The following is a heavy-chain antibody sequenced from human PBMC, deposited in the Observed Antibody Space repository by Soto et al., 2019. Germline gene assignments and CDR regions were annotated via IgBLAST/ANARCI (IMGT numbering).Heavy chain of an antibody. CDR3: ARVGPAHYYDSSGYYSPLDY. D-gene: IGHD3-22*01. CDR1: GDTFSSYA. V-gene: IGHV1-69*13. J-gene: IGHJ4*02. Sequence: ASVKVSCKASGDTFSSYAINWVRQAPGQGLEWMGGIIPMFGTANYAQKFKGRVTITAGESTSAVYMELSSLRSEDTAVYYCARVGPAHYYDSSGYYSPLDYWGQGTLVTVSS. CDR2: IIPMFGTA.